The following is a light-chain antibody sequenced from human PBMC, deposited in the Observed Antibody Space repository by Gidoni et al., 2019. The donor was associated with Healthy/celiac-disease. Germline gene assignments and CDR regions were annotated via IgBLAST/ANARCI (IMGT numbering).Light chain of an antibody. CDR2: WAS. CDR3: QQYYSTPWT. Sequence: DIVMTQSPDSMAVSLGERATINCKSSQSVLYRSNNKNYLAGYQQKPGQPPKRLIYWASTRESGVPDRFSGSGSGTDFTLTIISLQAEDVAVYYCQQYYSTPWTFGQGTKVEIK. CDR1: QSVLYRSNNKNY. J-gene: IGKJ1*01. V-gene: IGKV4-1*01.